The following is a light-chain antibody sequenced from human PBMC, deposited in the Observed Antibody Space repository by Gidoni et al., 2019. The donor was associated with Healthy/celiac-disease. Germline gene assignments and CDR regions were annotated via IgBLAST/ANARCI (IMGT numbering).Light chain of an antibody. V-gene: IGKV3-11*01. CDR3: QQRSNWPPIT. CDR2: DAS. CDR1: QSVSSY. Sequence: EIVLTHSPATLSLSPGGRAPLSCRARQSVSSYLAWYQQKPGPAPRLLIYDASNRATGIPARFSGSGSGTDFILIISSLEPEDSAVYYCQQRSNWPPITFGQGTRLEIK. J-gene: IGKJ5*01.